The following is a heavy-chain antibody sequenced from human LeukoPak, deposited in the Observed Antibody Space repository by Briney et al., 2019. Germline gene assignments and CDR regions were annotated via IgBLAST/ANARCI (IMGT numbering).Heavy chain of an antibody. CDR3: ARGFVAASPLDY. CDR1: GVTFSSNW. D-gene: IGHD6-6*01. Sequence: GGSLRLSCAASGVTFSSNWMSWVRQAPGKGLEWVAGINQDGSEKYYVDSVKGRFTISRDNAKNSLYLQMNSLRAEDMAVYYCARGFVAASPLDYWGQGTLVTVSS. J-gene: IGHJ4*02. V-gene: IGHV3-7*01. CDR2: INQDGSEK.